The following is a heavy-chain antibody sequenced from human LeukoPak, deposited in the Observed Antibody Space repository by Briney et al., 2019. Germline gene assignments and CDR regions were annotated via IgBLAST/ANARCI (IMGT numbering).Heavy chain of an antibody. D-gene: IGHD6-13*01. Sequence: GGSLRLSCAASGFTFSSYAMHWVRQAPGKGLEWVAVISYDGTNKYYADSVKGRFTISRDNSKNTLYLQMNSLRAEDTAVYYCARDGSSSSWYRPLVYYMDVWGKGTTVTVSS. J-gene: IGHJ6*03. V-gene: IGHV3-30*04. CDR1: GFTFSSYA. CDR3: ARDGSSSSWYRPLVYYMDV. CDR2: ISYDGTNK.